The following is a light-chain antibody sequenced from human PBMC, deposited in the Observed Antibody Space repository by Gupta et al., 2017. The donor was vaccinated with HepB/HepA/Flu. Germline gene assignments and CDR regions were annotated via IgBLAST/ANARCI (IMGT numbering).Light chain of an antibody. CDR3: QVWDGGSDLRV. CDR2: YDS. CDR1: NIGSKS. J-gene: IGLJ3*02. V-gene: IGLV3-21*04. Sequence: SYVLTQPPSLSVAPGQTARVTCVGNNIGSKSVHWYQQKPGPAPVLVIYYDSDRPSGIPERFSGANSGYTATLTIRRVEAGDEADDACQVWDGGSDLRVFGGGTKLTVL.